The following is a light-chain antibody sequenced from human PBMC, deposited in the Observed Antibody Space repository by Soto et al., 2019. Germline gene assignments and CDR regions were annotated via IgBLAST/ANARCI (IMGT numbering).Light chain of an antibody. J-gene: IGKJ2*01. CDR1: QSISSW. CDR3: QQYNSYLYT. Sequence: DIQMTQSPSTLSASVGDRVTITCRASQSISSWLAWYQQKPGKAPKLLIYTASSFESGVPSRFSGSGSGTEFTLTISSLQPDDFATYYCQQYNSYLYTFGQGTKLEIK. CDR2: TAS. V-gene: IGKV1-5*03.